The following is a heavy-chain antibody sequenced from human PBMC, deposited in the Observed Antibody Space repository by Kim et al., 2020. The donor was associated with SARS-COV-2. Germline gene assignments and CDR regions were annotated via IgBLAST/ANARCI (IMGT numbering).Heavy chain of an antibody. D-gene: IGHD6-13*01. CDR3: ARGRLSLSSPSTNWFDP. CDR1: GGSVSSGSYY. J-gene: IGHJ5*02. CDR2: IYYSGST. V-gene: IGHV4-61*01. Sequence: SETLSLTCTVSGGSVSSGSYYWSWIRQPPGKGLEWIGYIYYSGSTNYNPSLKSRVTISVDTSKNQFSLKLSSVTAADTAVYYCARGRLSLSSPSTNWFDPCGGGTLFNVSS.